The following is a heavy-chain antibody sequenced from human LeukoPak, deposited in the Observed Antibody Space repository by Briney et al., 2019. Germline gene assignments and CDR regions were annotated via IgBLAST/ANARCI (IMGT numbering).Heavy chain of an antibody. J-gene: IGHJ6*02. CDR3: ARETGYYYGSGSYWSYYYGMDL. CDR1: EFTFSSYK. D-gene: IGHD3-10*01. V-gene: IGHV3-21*01. Sequence: GGSLRLSCVASEFTFSSYKMNWVRQAPGKGLEWVSSIGSSSNYIHYADSVKGRFTISRDNAKKSLYLQMNSLRVEDTAVYYCARETGYYYGSGSYWSYYYGMDLWGQGTTVTVSS. CDR2: IGSSSNYI.